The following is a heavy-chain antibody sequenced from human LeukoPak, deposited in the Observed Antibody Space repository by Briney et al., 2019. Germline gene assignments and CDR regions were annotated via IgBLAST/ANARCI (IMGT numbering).Heavy chain of an antibody. CDR1: GFTFSSYA. J-gene: IGHJ3*02. CDR2: ISGSGGST. Sequence: PGGSLRLSCAASGFTFSSYAMSWVRQAPGKGLEWVSAISGSGGSTYYADSVKGRFTISRDNSKNTLYLQMNSLRAEDTAVYYCARALPFGGVITPVFDIGAKGKRVTVPS. CDR3: ARALPFGGVITPVFDI. D-gene: IGHD3-16*01. V-gene: IGHV3-23*01.